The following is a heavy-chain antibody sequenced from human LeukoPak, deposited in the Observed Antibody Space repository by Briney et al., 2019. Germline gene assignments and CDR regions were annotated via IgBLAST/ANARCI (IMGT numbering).Heavy chain of an antibody. CDR2: IKQDGSEK. V-gene: IGHV3-7*01. D-gene: IGHD6-6*01. CDR3: AREFSSSAGSGN. CDR1: GFTLSSYW. Sequence: GGSLRLSCAASGFTLSSYWMSWVRQAPGKGLEWVANIKQDGSEKYYVDSVKGRFTISRDNAKNSLYLQMNSLRAEDTAVYYCAREFSSSAGSGNWGQGTLVTVSS. J-gene: IGHJ4*02.